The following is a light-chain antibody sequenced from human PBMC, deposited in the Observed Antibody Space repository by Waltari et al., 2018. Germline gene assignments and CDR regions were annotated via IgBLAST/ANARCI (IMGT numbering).Light chain of an antibody. Sequence: DIQMTQSPSSLSASVGDRVTITCRASQSISSYLNWYHQKPGKAPKLLIYAASSLQSGVPSRFSGSGSGTDFTLTISSLQPEEFATYYCQQSYSTPLTFGGGTKVAIK. CDR3: QQSYSTPLT. J-gene: IGKJ4*01. V-gene: IGKV1-39*01. CDR1: QSISSY. CDR2: AAS.